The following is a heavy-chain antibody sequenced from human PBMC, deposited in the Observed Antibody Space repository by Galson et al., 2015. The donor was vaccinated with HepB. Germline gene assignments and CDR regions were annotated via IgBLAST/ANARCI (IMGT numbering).Heavy chain of an antibody. Sequence: PALVTPPQTLTLTCTFSGFSLRTRGVGVGWIRQPPGKALEWLALIYWDDDKRYSPSLKTRLTISKDNSKNQVVLTMTNMDPVDTATYYCSHIPPLILTGTTDNWFDPWGQGTLVTVSS. CDR3: SHIPPLILTGTTDNWFDP. CDR2: IYWDDDK. J-gene: IGHJ5*02. V-gene: IGHV2-5*02. D-gene: IGHD1-7*01. CDR1: GFSLRTRGVG.